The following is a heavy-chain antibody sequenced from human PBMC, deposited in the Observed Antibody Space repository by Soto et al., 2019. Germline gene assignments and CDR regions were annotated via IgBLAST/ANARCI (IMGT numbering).Heavy chain of an antibody. CDR1: GFTFSSYA. D-gene: IGHD3-10*01. CDR3: AKGYRAVRVVIPVYYFDY. Sequence: EVQLLESGGGLVQPGGSLRLSCAASGFTFSSYAMSWVRQAPGKGLEWVSAISGSGGSTYYADSVKGRFTISRDNSKNTLYLQMNSLRAEDTAVYYCAKGYRAVRVVIPVYYFDYWGQGTLVTVSS. V-gene: IGHV3-23*01. J-gene: IGHJ4*02. CDR2: ISGSGGST.